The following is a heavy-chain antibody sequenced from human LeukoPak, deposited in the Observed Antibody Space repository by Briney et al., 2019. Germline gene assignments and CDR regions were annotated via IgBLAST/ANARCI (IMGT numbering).Heavy chain of an antibody. CDR1: GFTVSSNY. CDR2: IYSGGST. J-gene: IGHJ6*02. D-gene: IGHD3-10*01. CDR3: ARDPITMVRGEWYYGMDV. V-gene: IGHV3-66*01. Sequence: GGSLRLSCAASGFTVSSNYMSWLRQAPGKGLEWVSVIYSGGSTYYADSVKGRFTISRDNSKNTLYLQMNSLRAEDTAVYYCARDPITMVRGEWYYGMDVWGQGTTVTVSS.